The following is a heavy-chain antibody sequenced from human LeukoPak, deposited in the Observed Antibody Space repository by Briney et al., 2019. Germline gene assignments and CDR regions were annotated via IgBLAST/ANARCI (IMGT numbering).Heavy chain of an antibody. CDR1: GFSFGSYA. D-gene: IGHD3-10*01. Sequence: GGSLRLSCAASGFSFGSYAMIWVRQAPGKGLEWVSGISTGGSRYYADSVKGRFSISRDNSKNTLYLQMNSMGVEDTAVYYCAKVLSRQYGSGSYPSDYWGQGTLVTVSS. V-gene: IGHV3-23*01. CDR3: AKVLSRQYGSGSYPSDY. CDR2: ISTGGSR. J-gene: IGHJ4*02.